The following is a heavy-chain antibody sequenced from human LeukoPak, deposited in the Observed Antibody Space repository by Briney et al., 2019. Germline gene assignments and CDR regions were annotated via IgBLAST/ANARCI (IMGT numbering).Heavy chain of an antibody. V-gene: IGHV1-2*02. Sequence: ASVKVSCKASGYTFTGYYMHWVRQAPGQGLEWMGWINPNSGGTNYAQKFQGRVTMTRDTSISTAYMELSRLRSDDTAVYYCARDRKLFTYYDILTGYLDAFDIWGQGTMVTVSS. CDR1: GYTFTGYY. CDR3: ARDRKLFTYYDILTGYLDAFDI. D-gene: IGHD3-9*01. J-gene: IGHJ3*02. CDR2: INPNSGGT.